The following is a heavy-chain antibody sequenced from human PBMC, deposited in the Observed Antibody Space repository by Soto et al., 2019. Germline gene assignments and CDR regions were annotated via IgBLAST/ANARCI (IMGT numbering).Heavy chain of an antibody. V-gene: IGHV3-15*07. CDR2: IRSKADGGTT. J-gene: IGHJ4*02. CDR3: STGRYRHGSHY. D-gene: IGHD5-18*01. CDR1: GFTLTNGW. Sequence: EVQLVESGGGVVKPGESLRLSCAASGFTLTNGWMTWVRRAPGKGLEWVGRIRSKADGGTTEYSAPVKGRFTISRDDSKDTLYLQMNSLKDEDTAVYYCSTGRYRHGSHYWGSGTLVTVSS.